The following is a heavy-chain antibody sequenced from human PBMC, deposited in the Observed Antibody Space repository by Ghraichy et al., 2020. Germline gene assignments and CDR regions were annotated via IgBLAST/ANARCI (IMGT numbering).Heavy chain of an antibody. J-gene: IGHJ4*02. CDR1: GFTFSSYS. CDR3: ASHEDIVGATERGY. D-gene: IGHD1-26*01. Sequence: LTCAASGFTFSSYSMNWVRQAPGKGLEWVSSISSSSSYIYYADSVKGRFTISRDNAKNSLYLQMNSLRAEDTAVYYCASHEDIVGATERGYWGQGTLVTVSS. CDR2: ISSSSSYI. V-gene: IGHV3-21*01.